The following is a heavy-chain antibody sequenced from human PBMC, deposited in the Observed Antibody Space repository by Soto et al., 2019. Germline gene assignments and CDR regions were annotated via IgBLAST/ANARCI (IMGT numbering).Heavy chain of an antibody. CDR1: GFTFSSYA. J-gene: IGHJ4*02. V-gene: IGHV3-23*01. Sequence: EVQLLESGGGLVQPGGSLRLSCAASGFTFSSYAMSWVRQAPGKGLEWVSAISSSGGSTYYADSVKGRFTISRDNSKSTLYVQMNNLRAEDTAVYYCAGGSRWTGVDYWGQGILVTVSS. D-gene: IGHD6-13*01. CDR2: ISSSGGST. CDR3: AGGSRWTGVDY.